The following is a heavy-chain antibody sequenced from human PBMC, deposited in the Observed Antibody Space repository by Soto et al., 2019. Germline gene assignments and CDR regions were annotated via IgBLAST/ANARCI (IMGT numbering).Heavy chain of an antibody. V-gene: IGHV4-34*01. CDR3: ARPRGSYFKNWFDL. J-gene: IGHJ5*02. CDR2: INHSGST. CDR1: GGSFSGYY. D-gene: IGHD1-26*01. Sequence: PSETLSLTCAVYGGSFSGYYWSWIRQPPGKGLEWIGEINHSGSTNYNPSLKSRVTISVDTSKNQFSLKLSSVTAADTAVYYCARPRGSYFKNWFDLWGQGNLVTVSS.